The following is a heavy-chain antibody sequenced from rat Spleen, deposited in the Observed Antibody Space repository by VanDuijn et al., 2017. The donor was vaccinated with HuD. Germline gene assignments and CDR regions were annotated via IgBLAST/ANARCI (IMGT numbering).Heavy chain of an antibody. CDR3: TGPFDY. CDR1: GFTFNDYW. V-gene: IGHV5-31*01. CDR2: ITNGGGRT. Sequence: EVQLVASGGGLVQPGRSLKLSCVASGFTFNDYWMTWIRQAPGKGLECIASITNGGGRTYYPDSVRGRFTISRDNAKSTLYLQMNSLRSEDTATYYCTGPFDYWGQGVMVTVSS. J-gene: IGHJ2*01.